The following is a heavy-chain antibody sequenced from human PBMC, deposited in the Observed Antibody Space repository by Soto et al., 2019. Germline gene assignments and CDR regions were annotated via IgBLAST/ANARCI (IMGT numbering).Heavy chain of an antibody. V-gene: IGHV3-30*18. CDR3: AKDQCSGGSCYVDY. Sequence: QVQLVESGGGVVQPGRSLRLSCAASGFTFSSYGMHWVRQAPGKGLEWVAVISYDGSNKYYADSVKGRFTISRDNSKNTLYLQMNSLGAEDTAVYYCAKDQCSGGSCYVDYWGQGTLVTVSS. D-gene: IGHD2-15*01. J-gene: IGHJ4*02. CDR2: ISYDGSNK. CDR1: GFTFSSYG.